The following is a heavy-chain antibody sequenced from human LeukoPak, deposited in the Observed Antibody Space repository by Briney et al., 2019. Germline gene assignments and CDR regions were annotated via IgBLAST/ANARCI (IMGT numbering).Heavy chain of an antibody. CDR1: GGSISSSSYY. CDR2: IYYSGST. J-gene: IGHJ4*02. Sequence: PSETLSLTCTVSGGSISSSSYYWGWIRQPPGKGLEWIGSIYYSGSTYYNPSLKSRVTISVDTSKNQFSLKLSSVTAADTAVYYCARDKGHSSSWYDYWGQGTLVTVSS. V-gene: IGHV4-39*07. D-gene: IGHD6-13*01. CDR3: ARDKGHSSSWYDY.